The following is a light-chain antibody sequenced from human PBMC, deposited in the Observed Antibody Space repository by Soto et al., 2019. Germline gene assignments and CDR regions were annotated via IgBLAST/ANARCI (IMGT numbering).Light chain of an antibody. V-gene: IGLV3-1*01. Sequence: SYELTQPPSVSVSPGQTASITCSGDKLGDKYACWYQQKSGQSPVLVIYQDSKRPSGLPERFSGSNSGNTATLTISETQAMDEADYYCQAWDSSTVVFGGGTKLTVL. CDR2: QDS. CDR1: KLGDKY. J-gene: IGLJ2*01. CDR3: QAWDSSTVV.